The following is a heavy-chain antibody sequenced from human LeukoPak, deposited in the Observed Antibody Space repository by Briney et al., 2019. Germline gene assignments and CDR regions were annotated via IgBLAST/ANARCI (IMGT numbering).Heavy chain of an antibody. CDR3: ATSDDRRGYQFDS. CDR2: IYHSGNT. Sequence: KSSETLSLTCAVSGGSISSSDWWSWVRQSPGQGLEWIGEIYHSGNTNYSPSLKSRVTISSDKSKNQFSLRLTSVTAADTAVYYCATSDDRRGYQFDSWGQGTLVTVSS. CDR1: GGSISSSDW. V-gene: IGHV4-4*02. J-gene: IGHJ4*02. D-gene: IGHD3-22*01.